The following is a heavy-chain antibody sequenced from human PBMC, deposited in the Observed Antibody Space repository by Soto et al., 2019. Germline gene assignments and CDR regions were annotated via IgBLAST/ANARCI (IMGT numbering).Heavy chain of an antibody. V-gene: IGHV4-30-4*01. CDR1: GGSISSGDYY. CDR2: IYYRWST. Sequence: QVQLQESGPGLVKPSQTLSLTCTVSGGSISSGDYYWSWIRQPPGKGLEWIGYIYYRWSTYYNPSLQNRGTKSVDTYKNQFSLKLSSGTAADTAVYYCARNSPSGYYFDYWGQGTLVTVSS. D-gene: IGHD5-12*01. J-gene: IGHJ4*02. CDR3: ARNSPSGYYFDY.